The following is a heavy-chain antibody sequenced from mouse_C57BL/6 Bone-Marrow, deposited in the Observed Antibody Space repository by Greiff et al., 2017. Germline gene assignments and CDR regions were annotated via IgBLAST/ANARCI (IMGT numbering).Heavy chain of an antibody. J-gene: IGHJ4*01. CDR1: GFTFSDYY. CDR3: ARRGYDGYYDYAMDY. D-gene: IGHD2-3*01. V-gene: IGHV5-12*01. CDR2: ISNGGGST. Sequence: EVQLVESGGGLVQPGGSLKLSCAASGFTFSDYYMYWVRQTPEKRLEGVAYISNGGGSTYYPDTVKGRFTISRENAKNTLYLQMSRLKSEDTAMYYCARRGYDGYYDYAMDYWGQGTSVTVSS.